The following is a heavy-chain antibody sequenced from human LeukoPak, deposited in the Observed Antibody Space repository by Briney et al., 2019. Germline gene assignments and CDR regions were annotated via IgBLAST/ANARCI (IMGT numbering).Heavy chain of an antibody. D-gene: IGHD3-22*01. V-gene: IGHV4-38-2*01. CDR3: ARSSFTSGYYYHMDV. Sequence: KPSETLSLTCAVSAYSISSGYYWCWIRQPPGRGLEWIGSIYHSGTTYYNPSLKTRVTISLDTSKNQFSLKLSSVTDADTAVYYCARSSFTSGYYYHMDVWGKGTTVTVSS. J-gene: IGHJ6*03. CDR1: AYSISSGYY. CDR2: IYHSGTT.